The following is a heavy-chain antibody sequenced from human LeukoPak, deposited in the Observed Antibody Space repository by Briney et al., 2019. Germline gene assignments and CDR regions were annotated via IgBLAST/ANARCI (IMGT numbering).Heavy chain of an antibody. Sequence: GGSLRLSCAASGFSVSNYYMSWVRQAPGKGLEWVSVIYSGGITYYTDSVKGRFTISRDNPKNTVFLQMGSLRGEDTAVYYCASTRREEDYWGQGTLVTVSS. CDR2: IYSGGIT. D-gene: IGHD2-2*01. CDR3: ASTRREEDY. CDR1: GFSVSNYY. V-gene: IGHV3-53*01. J-gene: IGHJ4*02.